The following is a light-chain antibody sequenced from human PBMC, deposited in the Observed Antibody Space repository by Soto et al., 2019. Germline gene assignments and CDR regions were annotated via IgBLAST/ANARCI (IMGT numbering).Light chain of an antibody. J-gene: IGLJ6*01. CDR2: EVV. V-gene: IGLV2-8*01. CDR1: KNNIRVYDL. Sequence: QSLLTHPPSACGSHGQSITLSCAANKNNIRVYDLVSWCQHHPGKASRLIIYEVVQLPSAVPDRFAGSKARTTASPTGPWRHAADQAEYFCKSSAESNTHVSGSGSNVTVL. CDR3: KSSAESNTHV.